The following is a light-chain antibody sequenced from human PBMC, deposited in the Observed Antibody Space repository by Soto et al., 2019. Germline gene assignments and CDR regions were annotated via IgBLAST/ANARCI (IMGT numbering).Light chain of an antibody. CDR2: DVI. CDR3: CSYAGSYSLYV. CDR1: SSDVGGYNY. Sequence: QSVLTQPRSVSGSPGQSVTISCTGTSSDVGGYNYVSWYQQHPGKVPKLMIYDVIQRPSGVPDRFSGSKSGNTASLTISGLQAEDEADYYCCSYAGSYSLYVFGTGTKLTVL. V-gene: IGLV2-11*01. J-gene: IGLJ1*01.